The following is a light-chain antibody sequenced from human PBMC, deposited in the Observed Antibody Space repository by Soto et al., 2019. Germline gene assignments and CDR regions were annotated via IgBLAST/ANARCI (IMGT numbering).Light chain of an antibody. J-gene: IGKJ5*01. V-gene: IGKV3-15*01. Sequence: EILMTQSPATLSVSPGERATLSCRASQSVSRNLAWYQQRPGQAPRPLISGASTRATGIAARFSGSGSGTEFTLTISSLQSEDSALYYCQQYNNWSTFGQGTRLEIK. CDR1: QSVSRN. CDR2: GAS. CDR3: QQYNNWST.